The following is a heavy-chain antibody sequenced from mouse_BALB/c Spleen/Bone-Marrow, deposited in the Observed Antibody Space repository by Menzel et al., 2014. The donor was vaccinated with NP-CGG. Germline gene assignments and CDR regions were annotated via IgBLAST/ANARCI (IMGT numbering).Heavy chain of an antibody. CDR2: ITKGGGST. CDR1: XFTFSDYY. CDR3: ARQLAYAMDY. J-gene: IGHJ4*01. D-gene: IGHD4-1*01. V-gene: IGHV5-12*02. Sequence: LXLSCATSXFTFSDYYMYWVRQTPEKRLEWVAYITKGGGSTYYPDIVKGRFTISRDNAKNTLYLQMSRLKSEDTAMYYCARQLAYAMDYWGQGTSVTVSS.